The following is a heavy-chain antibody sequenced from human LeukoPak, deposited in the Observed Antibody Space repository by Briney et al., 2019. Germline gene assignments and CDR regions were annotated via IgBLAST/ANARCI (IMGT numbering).Heavy chain of an antibody. CDR2: ITNSGNSK. CDR3: ARAGSSGSYYMYYGMDV. V-gene: IGHV3-48*01. CDR1: EFTFSSYS. D-gene: IGHD6-19*01. Sequence: GGSLRLSCAASEFTFSSYSMNWVRQAPGKGLEWVSYITNSGNSKSYADSVKGRFTISRDMSKNTVFLLMNSLRGEDTAVYYCARAGSSGSYYMYYGMDVWGQGTTVVVSS. J-gene: IGHJ6*02.